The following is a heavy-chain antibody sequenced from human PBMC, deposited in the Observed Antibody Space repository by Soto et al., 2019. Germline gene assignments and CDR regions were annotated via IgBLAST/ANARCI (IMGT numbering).Heavy chain of an antibody. J-gene: IGHJ4*02. Sequence: ASVKVSCKASGGTFSSYAISWARQATGQGLEWMGWMNPNSGNTGYAQKFQGRVTMTRDTAISTAYMELSSLRSEDTAVYYCTSAIIYYDSSGYYPFDYWGQGTLVTV. CDR3: TSAIIYYDSSGYYPFDY. V-gene: IGHV1-8*02. CDR2: MNPNSGNT. CDR1: GGTFSSYA. D-gene: IGHD3-22*01.